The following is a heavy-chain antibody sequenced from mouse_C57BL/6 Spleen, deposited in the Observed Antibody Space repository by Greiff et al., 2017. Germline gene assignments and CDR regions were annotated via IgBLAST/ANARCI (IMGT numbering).Heavy chain of an antibody. CDR1: GYTFTNYW. J-gene: IGHJ2*01. CDR3: ARSDTTVGDYFDD. CDR2: IYPGGGYT. V-gene: IGHV1-63*01. D-gene: IGHD1-1*01. Sequence: QVHVKQSGAELVRPGTSVKMSCKASGYTFTNYWIGWAKQRPGHGLEWIGDIYPGGGYTNYNEKFKGKATLTADKSSSTAYMQFSSLTSEDSAIYYCARSDTTVGDYFDDWGQGTTLTVSS.